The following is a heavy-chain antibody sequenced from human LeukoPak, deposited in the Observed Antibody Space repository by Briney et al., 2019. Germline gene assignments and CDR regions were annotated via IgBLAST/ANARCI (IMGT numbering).Heavy chain of an antibody. Sequence: SVKVSCKASGGTFSSYTISWVRQAPGQGLEWMGRIIPILGIANYARKFQGRVTITADKSTSTAYMELSSLRPEDTAVYYCARVGDYYDSSGYYSDYWGQGTLVTVSS. CDR3: ARVGDYYDSSGYYSDY. J-gene: IGHJ4*02. CDR2: IIPILGIA. CDR1: GGTFSSYT. D-gene: IGHD3-22*01. V-gene: IGHV1-69*02.